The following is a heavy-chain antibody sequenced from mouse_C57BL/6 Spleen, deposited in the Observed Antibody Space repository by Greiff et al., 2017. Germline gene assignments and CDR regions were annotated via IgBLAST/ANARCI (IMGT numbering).Heavy chain of an antibody. D-gene: IGHD3-3*01. V-gene: IGHV1-26*01. Sequence: EVQLQQSGPELVKPGASVKISCKASGYTFTDYYMNWVKQSPGKSLEWIGDINPNNGGTSYNQKFKGKATLTVDKSSSTAYMERRSLTSEDSAVYYCARRGCGDYWGQGTTLTVSA. J-gene: IGHJ2*01. CDR2: INPNNGGT. CDR1: GYTFTDYY. CDR3: ARRGCGDY.